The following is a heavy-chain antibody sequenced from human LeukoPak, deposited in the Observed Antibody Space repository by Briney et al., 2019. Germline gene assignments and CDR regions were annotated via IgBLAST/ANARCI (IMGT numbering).Heavy chain of an antibody. CDR2: ISPYNGHT. V-gene: IGHV1-18*01. J-gene: IGHJ4*02. Sequence: ASVKVSCKASGYIFINYGISWVRQAPGQGLEWMGWISPYNGHTNYAPNLQDRLTMTTDTSTSTAYMELRSRRSDCTAVYYCAKTRDTVLNEYWGQGTLVTVSS. CDR1: GYIFINYG. CDR3: AKTRDTVLNEY.